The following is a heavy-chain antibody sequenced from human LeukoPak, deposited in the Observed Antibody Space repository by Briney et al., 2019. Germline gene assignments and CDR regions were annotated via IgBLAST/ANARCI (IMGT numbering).Heavy chain of an antibody. Sequence: ASVKVSCKASGYTFSSYDINWVRQATGQGLEWMGWMNPNSGNRGYAQKFQGRVTITRNTSISTAYMELSSLRSEDTAVYYCARGPVRYYDFWSGYYYYFDYWGQGTLVTVSS. V-gene: IGHV1-8*03. CDR3: ARGPVRYYDFWSGYYYYFDY. CDR1: GYTFSSYD. D-gene: IGHD3-3*01. CDR2: MNPNSGNR. J-gene: IGHJ4*02.